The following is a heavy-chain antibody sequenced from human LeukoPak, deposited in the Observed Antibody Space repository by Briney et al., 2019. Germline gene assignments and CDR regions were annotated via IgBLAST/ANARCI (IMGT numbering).Heavy chain of an antibody. D-gene: IGHD2-21*02. CDR2: IIPIFGTA. Sequence: GASVKVSCKASGYTFTGYWMHWVRQAPGQGLEWMGGIIPIFGTANYAQKFQGRVTITTDESTSTAYMELSSLRSEDTAVYYCAREKDLAYCGGDCYYFDYWGQGTLVTVSS. J-gene: IGHJ4*02. CDR3: AREKDLAYCGGDCYYFDY. V-gene: IGHV1-69*05. CDR1: GYTFTGYW.